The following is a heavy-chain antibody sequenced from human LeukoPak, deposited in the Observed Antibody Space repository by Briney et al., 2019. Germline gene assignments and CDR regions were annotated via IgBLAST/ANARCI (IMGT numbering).Heavy chain of an antibody. V-gene: IGHV4-59*08. CDR3: ASLSDYDWSIDY. CDR2: IYYSGST. J-gene: IGHJ4*02. CDR1: GASISSYY. D-gene: IGHD5-12*01. Sequence: PSETLSLTCRVSGASISSYYWGWIRQSPGKGLEWIGYIYYSGSTSYNPSLKSRVTISIDTSKKQFSLKLSSVTAADTAVYYCASLSDYDWSIDYWGQGTLVTVSS.